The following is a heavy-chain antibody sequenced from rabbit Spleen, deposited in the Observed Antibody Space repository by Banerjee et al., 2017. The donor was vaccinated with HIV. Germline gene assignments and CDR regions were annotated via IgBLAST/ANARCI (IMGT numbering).Heavy chain of an antibody. V-gene: IGHV1S40*01. CDR1: GFSFSSSDY. D-gene: IGHD6-1*01. Sequence: QSLEESGGDLVKPGASLTLTCTASGFSFSSSDYMCWVRQAPGKGLEWIGYIVPIFGVTYYANWVNGRFTISSHNAQNTLYLQLNSLTAADTATYFCVREAGYGGYGDGNLWGQGTLVTVS. CDR3: VREAGYGGYGDGNL. CDR2: IVPIFGVT. J-gene: IGHJ4*01.